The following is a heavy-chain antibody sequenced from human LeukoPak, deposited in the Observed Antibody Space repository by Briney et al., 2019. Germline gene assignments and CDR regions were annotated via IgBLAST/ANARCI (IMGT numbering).Heavy chain of an antibody. CDR1: GGTFSSYA. Sequence: ASVKVSCKASGGTFSSYAISWVRQAPGQGLEWMGVIIPIFGTANYAQKFQGRVTITADESTSTAYMELSSLRSEDTAVYYCASLRGSSGYYNPYYFDYWGQGTLVTVSS. CDR2: IIPIFGTA. D-gene: IGHD3-22*01. J-gene: IGHJ4*02. V-gene: IGHV1-69*13. CDR3: ASLRGSSGYYNPYYFDY.